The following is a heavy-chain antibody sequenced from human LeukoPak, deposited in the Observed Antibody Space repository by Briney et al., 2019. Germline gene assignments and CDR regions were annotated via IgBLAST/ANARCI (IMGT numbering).Heavy chain of an antibody. Sequence: PSETLSLTRTVSGGSISSGDYYWSWIRQPPGKGLEWIGYISYSGSTDYNPSLKSRVTISVDTSKNHFSLRLSSVTAADTAFYYCARDFRGSGSYYSFFDFWGQGTLVTVSS. J-gene: IGHJ4*02. CDR2: ISYSGST. CDR3: ARDFRGSGSYYSFFDF. D-gene: IGHD3-10*01. V-gene: IGHV4-30-4*01. CDR1: GGSISSGDYY.